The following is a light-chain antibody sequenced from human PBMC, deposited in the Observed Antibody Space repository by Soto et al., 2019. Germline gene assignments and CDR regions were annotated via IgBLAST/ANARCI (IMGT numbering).Light chain of an antibody. Sequence: DAQMTQSPSSLSASVGDRVTITCRASQGINNYLAWYQQKPGKVPKLLIYAASTLQSGVPARSSGSGSGTDFNITIRSLQPEDFGTYYCQKYNTAPYTLGQGTKLEIK. CDR1: QGINNY. CDR2: AAS. J-gene: IGKJ2*01. V-gene: IGKV1-27*01. CDR3: QKYNTAPYT.